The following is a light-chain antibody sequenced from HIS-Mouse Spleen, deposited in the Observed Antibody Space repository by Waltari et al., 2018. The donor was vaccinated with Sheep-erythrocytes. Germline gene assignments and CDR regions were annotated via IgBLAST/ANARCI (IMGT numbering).Light chain of an antibody. Sequence: QSVLTQPPSVSEAPRQRVTIACSGSSSNIGNNEVTWYQQLPGKAPKLLIYYDDLLPSGVSDRFSGSKSGTSASLAISGLQSEDEADYYCAAWDDSLNGPVFGGGTKLTVL. CDR3: AAWDDSLNGPV. J-gene: IGLJ3*02. CDR1: SSNIGNNE. V-gene: IGLV1-36*01. CDR2: YDD.